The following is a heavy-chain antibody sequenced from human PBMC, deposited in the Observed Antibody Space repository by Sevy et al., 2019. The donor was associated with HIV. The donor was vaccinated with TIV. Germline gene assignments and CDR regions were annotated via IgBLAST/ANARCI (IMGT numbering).Heavy chain of an antibody. CDR1: GFTFGNHA. CDR2: ISFDGRNE. Sequence: GGSLRLSCAASGFTFGNHAIHRVRQAPGKGLEWVAIISFDGRNEKYAHSVKGRFTISRDNSKNMVYLQMTRLRTEDTAVYYCARDRCTDGVCFRSGYFDYWGQGTLVTVSS. CDR3: ARDRCTDGVCFRSGYFDY. J-gene: IGHJ4*01. V-gene: IGHV3-30*04. D-gene: IGHD2-8*01.